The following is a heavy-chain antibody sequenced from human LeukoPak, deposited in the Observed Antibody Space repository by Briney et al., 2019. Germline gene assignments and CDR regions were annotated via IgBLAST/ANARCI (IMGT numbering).Heavy chain of an antibody. Sequence: PGGSLRLSCAASGFTVSSNYMSWVRQAPGKGPEWVSVIYSGGSTYYADSVKGRFTISRDNSKNTLYLQMNSLRAEDTAVYYCAREGEGGYGPGYFDLWGRGTLVTVSS. CDR2: IYSGGST. V-gene: IGHV3-53*01. CDR1: GFTVSSNY. CDR3: AREGEGGYGPGYFDL. J-gene: IGHJ2*01. D-gene: IGHD5-12*01.